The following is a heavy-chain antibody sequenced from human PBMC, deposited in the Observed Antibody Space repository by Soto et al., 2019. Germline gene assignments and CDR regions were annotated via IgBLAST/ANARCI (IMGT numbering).Heavy chain of an antibody. V-gene: IGHV4-31*03. J-gene: IGHJ5*02. Sequence: QVQLQESGPGLVKPSQTLSLTCTVSGGSISSGGYYWSWIRQHPGKGLEWIGYIYYSGSTYYNPSPKSGVTIPVDPSKNHFPLRRSSVPAADTAVFSCGRSATPWGQGTLVT. CDR1: GGSISSGGYY. CDR3: GRSATP. CDR2: IYYSGST.